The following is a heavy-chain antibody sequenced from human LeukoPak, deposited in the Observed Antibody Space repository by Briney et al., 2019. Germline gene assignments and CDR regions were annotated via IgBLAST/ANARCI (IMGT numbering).Heavy chain of an antibody. J-gene: IGHJ1*01. D-gene: IGHD2-15*01. CDR3: AGGGYCSGGSCYSVPFQH. Sequence: PSETLSLTCTVSGGSISSYYWSWIRQPPGKGLEWIGYIYYSGSTNYNPSLKSRVTISVDTSKNQFSLKLSSVTAADTAVYYCAGGGYCSGGSCYSVPFQHWGQGTLVTVSS. CDR2: IYYSGST. CDR1: GGSISSYY. V-gene: IGHV4-59*01.